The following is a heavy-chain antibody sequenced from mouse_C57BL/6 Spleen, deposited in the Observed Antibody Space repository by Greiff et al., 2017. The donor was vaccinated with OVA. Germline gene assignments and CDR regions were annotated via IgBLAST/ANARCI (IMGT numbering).Heavy chain of an antibody. Sequence: VQLKESGPVLVKPGASVKMSCKASGYTFTDYYMNWVKQSHGKSLEWIGVINPYNGGTSYNQKFKGKATLTVDKSSSTAYMELNSLTSEDSAVYYCARGCNFYAMDYWGQGTSVTVSS. CDR1: GYTFTDYY. J-gene: IGHJ4*01. CDR3: ARGCNFYAMDY. D-gene: IGHD2-1*01. V-gene: IGHV1-19*01. CDR2: INPYNGGT.